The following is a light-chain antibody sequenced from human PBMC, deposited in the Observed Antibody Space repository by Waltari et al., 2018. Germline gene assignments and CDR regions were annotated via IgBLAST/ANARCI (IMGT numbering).Light chain of an antibody. CDR2: AAS. CDR1: QAIDRE. V-gene: IGKV1-27*01. Sequence: EIQMTQSPSSLSASGGDRVTVTCRASQAIDRELSWYQQKPGKAPTLLIYAASTLQTGVSSRFSGSGSGTVFTLTINSLQPEDVATYYCLQDYTTPYSFGQGTRVEIK. CDR3: LQDYTTPYS. J-gene: IGKJ2*03.